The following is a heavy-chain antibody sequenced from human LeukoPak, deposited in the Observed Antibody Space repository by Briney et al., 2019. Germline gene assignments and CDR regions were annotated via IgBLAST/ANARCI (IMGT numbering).Heavy chain of an antibody. Sequence: PSETLSLTCTVSGDSINNYYWSWIRQPPGKGLEWIGYIYYIGTTKFNPSLESRVTISLDTSKNQFSLSLSSVAAADTAVYYCARGDTAYYYYMDVWGKGTTVTVSS. CDR1: GDSINNYY. J-gene: IGHJ6*03. D-gene: IGHD5-18*01. CDR2: IYYIGTT. V-gene: IGHV4-59*01. CDR3: ARGDTAYYYYMDV.